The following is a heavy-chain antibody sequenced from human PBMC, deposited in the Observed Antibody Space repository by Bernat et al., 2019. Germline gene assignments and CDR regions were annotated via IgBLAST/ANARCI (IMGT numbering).Heavy chain of an antibody. Sequence: QVQLVQSGAEVKKPWASVKVSCKASGYTFTSYYMHWVRQAPGQGLEWMGIINPSGGSTSYAQKFQGRVTMTRDTSTSTVYMELSSLRSEDTAVYYCARDNSGIVPGHYYMDVWGKGTTVTVSS. D-gene: IGHD1-26*01. J-gene: IGHJ6*03. CDR2: INPSGGST. V-gene: IGHV1-46*01. CDR1: GYTFTSYY. CDR3: ARDNSGIVPGHYYMDV.